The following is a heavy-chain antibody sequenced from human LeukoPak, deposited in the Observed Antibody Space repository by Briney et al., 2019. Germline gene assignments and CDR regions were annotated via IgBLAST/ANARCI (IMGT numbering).Heavy chain of an antibody. CDR1: GFTYSHYG. CDR3: ARDAQRGSDYSNSLKY. J-gene: IGHJ4*01. Sequence: GGSLRLSCAASGFTYSHYGMHWVRQAPGKGLEWVAVIWSDGSNRFYAGSVKGRFTISRDNSQNTLFLQMNSLRAEDTAMYYCARDAQRGSDYSNSLKYWGHGTLVTVSS. CDR2: IWSDGSNR. V-gene: IGHV3-33*01. D-gene: IGHD4-11*01.